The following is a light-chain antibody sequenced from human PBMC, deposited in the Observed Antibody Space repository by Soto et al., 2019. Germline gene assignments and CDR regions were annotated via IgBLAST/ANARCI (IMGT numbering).Light chain of an antibody. CDR3: SSYAGSRV. V-gene: IGLV2-8*01. Sequence: QSALTQPPSASGSPGQSVAISCTGTSSDVGGYNYVSWYQQHPGKAPNLMIYEVSKRPSGVPDRFSGSKSGNTASLTVSGLRAEDEAHYYCSSYAGSRVFGGGTKLTVL. CDR1: SSDVGGYNY. J-gene: IGLJ3*02. CDR2: EVS.